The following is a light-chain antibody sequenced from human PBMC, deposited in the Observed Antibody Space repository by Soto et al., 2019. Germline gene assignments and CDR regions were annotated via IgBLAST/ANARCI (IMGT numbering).Light chain of an antibody. CDR2: DAS. J-gene: IGKJ2*01. V-gene: IGKV3-11*01. CDR1: QSVSSY. CDR3: QQYHTVPYT. Sequence: EIVLTQSPGTLSLSPGERVTLSCRASQSVSSYLAWYQQKPGQAPRLLIYDASNRATGIPARFSGSGSGTDFTLTISSLQPDDLATYLCQQYHTVPYTFGQGTKLEIK.